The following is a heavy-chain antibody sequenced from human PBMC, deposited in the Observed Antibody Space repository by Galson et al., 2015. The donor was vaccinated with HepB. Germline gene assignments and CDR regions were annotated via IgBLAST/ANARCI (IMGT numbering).Heavy chain of an antibody. J-gene: IGHJ6*02. D-gene: IGHD4/OR15-4a*01. CDR3: ARDRLGDYGLTSGMDV. CDR1: GFTVSSNY. CDR2: IYGDTTT. V-gene: IGHV3-66*01. Sequence: SLRLSCAASGFTVSSNYMSWVRQAPGKGLEWVSIIYGDTTTYYADFVKGRFTISRDTSKNTLYIQMNSLRAEDTAVYYCARDRLGDYGLTSGMDVWGQGTTVTVS.